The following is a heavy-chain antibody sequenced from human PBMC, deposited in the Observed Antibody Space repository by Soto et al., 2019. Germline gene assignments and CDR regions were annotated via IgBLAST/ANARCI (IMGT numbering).Heavy chain of an antibody. CDR2: ISSSSSTI. J-gene: IGHJ3*02. CDR3: ARDWESIAAADDAFDI. V-gene: IGHV3-48*02. Sequence: EVQLVESGGGLVQPGGSLRLSCAASGFTFSSYSMNWVRQAPGKGLEWVSYISSSSSTIYYADSVKGRFTISRDNAKNSLYLQMNSLRDEDTAVYYCARDWESIAAADDAFDIWGQGTMVTVSS. D-gene: IGHD6-13*01. CDR1: GFTFSSYS.